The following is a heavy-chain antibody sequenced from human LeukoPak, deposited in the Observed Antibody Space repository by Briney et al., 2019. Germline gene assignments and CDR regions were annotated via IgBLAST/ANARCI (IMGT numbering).Heavy chain of an antibody. D-gene: IGHD6-19*01. CDR3: ARGNSSGWYYFDY. J-gene: IGHJ4*02. V-gene: IGHV3-30*04. CDR1: GFTFSSYA. Sequence: GGSLRLSCAASGFTFSSYAMHWVRQAPGKGLEWVAVISYDGSNKYYVDSVKGRFTISRDNSKNTLYLQMNSLRAEDTAVYYCARGNSSGWYYFDYWGQGTLVTGSS. CDR2: ISYDGSNK.